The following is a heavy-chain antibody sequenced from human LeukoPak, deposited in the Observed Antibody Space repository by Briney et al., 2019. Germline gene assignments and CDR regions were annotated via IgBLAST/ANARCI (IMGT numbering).Heavy chain of an antibody. CDR2: IWYDGSNK. CDR1: GFTFSSYG. V-gene: IGHV3-33*01. CDR3: ARDHWDYYDSSGYYPPYYYGMDV. Sequence: GGSLRLSCAASGFTFSSYGMHWVRQAPGKGLEWVAVIWYDGSNKYYADSVKGRFTISRDNSKNTLYLQMNSLRAEDTAVYYCARDHWDYYDSSGYYPPYYYGMDVWGEGTTVTVSS. J-gene: IGHJ6*04. D-gene: IGHD3-22*01.